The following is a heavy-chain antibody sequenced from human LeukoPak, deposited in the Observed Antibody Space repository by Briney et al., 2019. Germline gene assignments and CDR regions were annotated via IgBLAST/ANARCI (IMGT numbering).Heavy chain of an antibody. CDR3: HPLAYVTK. CDR1: GFTFGSRW. J-gene: IGHJ4*02. D-gene: IGHD2-8*01. CDR2: IKDDGTTT. V-gene: IGHV3-74*01. Sequence: PGGSLRLSCAVSGFTFGSRWMHWVRQPPGKGLVWVALIKDDGTTTNYADSVKGRFIASSVDAKDPPDLQMSSRSADGPVFYCCHPLAYVTKWGQGTLVTVSS.